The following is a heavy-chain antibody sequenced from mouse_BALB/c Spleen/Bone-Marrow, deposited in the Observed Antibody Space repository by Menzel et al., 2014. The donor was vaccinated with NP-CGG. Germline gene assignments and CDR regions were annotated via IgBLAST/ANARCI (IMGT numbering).Heavy chain of an antibody. CDR2: IWGDGST. V-gene: IGHV2-6-7*01. CDR3: AREGDYSHYAMVY. Sequence: QVQLKESGPGPVAPSQSLSITSTVSGFSLTGYGVNLVRQPPGKGLEWLGMIWGDGSTDYNSALKSRLSISKDNSNSQIFLKMNSLQTDDTARYCCAREGDYSHYAMVYWGDGASATIYS. D-gene: IGHD1-1*01. CDR1: GFSLTGYG. J-gene: IGHJ4*01.